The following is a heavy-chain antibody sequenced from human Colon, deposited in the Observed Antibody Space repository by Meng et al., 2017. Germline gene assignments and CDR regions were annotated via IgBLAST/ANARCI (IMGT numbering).Heavy chain of an antibody. V-gene: IGHV3-30*04. J-gene: IGHJ5*01. CDR1: GCNFRELG. Sequence: VTLVQSGGGVVQPGTSLRLSCSASGCNFRELGLHWVRQAPGKGLEWVAAVTYDGKKQYYADSVKGRFIISRDNSDNTLYLQMGSLKPEDTAIYYCAKEWSSSYAYYDAWGQGTLVTVSS. CDR3: AKEWSSSYAYYDA. D-gene: IGHD3-16*01. CDR2: VTYDGKKQ.